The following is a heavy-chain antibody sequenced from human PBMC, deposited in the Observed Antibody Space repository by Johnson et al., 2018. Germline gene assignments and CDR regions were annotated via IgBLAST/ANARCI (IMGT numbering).Heavy chain of an antibody. V-gene: IGHV3-23*04. CDR3: AKAGNDAFDF. J-gene: IGHJ3*01. CDR2: ISGIT. CDR1: GFTFSSYA. Sequence: VQLVESGGGLVQPGGSLRLSCAASGFTFSSYAMTWVRPAPGKGPEWVSTISGITYYAASMKGRFAISRDNSKNTLYLQMNSLRAEDTAVYYCAKAGNDAFDFWGQGTMVTVSS.